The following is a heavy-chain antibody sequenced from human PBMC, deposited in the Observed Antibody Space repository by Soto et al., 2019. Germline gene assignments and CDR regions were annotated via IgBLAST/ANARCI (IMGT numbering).Heavy chain of an antibody. CDR2: ISWNSGNI. V-gene: IGHV3-9*01. CDR3: ARASGYRGPRDAFDI. D-gene: IGHD3-22*01. J-gene: IGHJ3*02. Sequence: GGSLRLSCAASGFTFDDYAIYWVRQAPGKGLEWVSGISWNSGNIDYADSVQGRFTISRDNAKNSLYLQMNSLRTEDTALYYCARASGYRGPRDAFDIWGQGTMVTVPS. CDR1: GFTFDDYA.